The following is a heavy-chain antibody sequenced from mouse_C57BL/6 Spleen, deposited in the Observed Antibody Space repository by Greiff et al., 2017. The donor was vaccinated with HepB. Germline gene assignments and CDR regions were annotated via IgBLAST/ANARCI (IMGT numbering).Heavy chain of an antibody. V-gene: IGHV1-26*01. D-gene: IGHD2-2*01. CDR3: AGLRRYYFDY. CDR2: INPNNGGT. J-gene: IGHJ2*01. Sequence: RVEPGASVKISCKASGYTFTDYYMNWVKQSHGKSLEWIGDINPNNGGTSYNQKFKGKATLTVDKSSSTAYMELRSLTSEDSAVYYCAGLRRYYFDYWGQGTTLTVSS. CDR1: GYTFTDYY.